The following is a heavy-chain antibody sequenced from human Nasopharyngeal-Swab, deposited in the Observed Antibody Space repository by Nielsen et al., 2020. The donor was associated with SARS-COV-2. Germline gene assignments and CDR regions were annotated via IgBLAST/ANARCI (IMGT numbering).Heavy chain of an antibody. Sequence: GESLKIFCAASGFTFSSYSMNWVRQAPGKGLEWVSSISSSSSYIYYADSVKGRFTISRDNAKNSLYLQMNSLRAEDTAVYYCARERGLWFGELLRDYYYYMDVWGKGTTVTVSS. CDR1: GFTFSSYS. D-gene: IGHD3-10*01. V-gene: IGHV3-21*01. CDR2: ISSSSSYI. J-gene: IGHJ6*03. CDR3: ARERGLWFGELLRDYYYYMDV.